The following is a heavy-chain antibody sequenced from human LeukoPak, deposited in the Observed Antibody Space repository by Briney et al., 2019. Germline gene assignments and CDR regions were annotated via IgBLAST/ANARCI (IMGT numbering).Heavy chain of an antibody. CDR1: DESFNNYF. Sequence: PSETLSLTCTVSDESFNNYFWNWIRQSPGKGLEWIVEINRSGITSYHPSLKGRLTMSADMSKNQFSLNLTSVTAADTVVYFCARGRKYYDILTGYYRPSHYFYMDVWGNGTTVTVSS. V-gene: IGHV4-34*01. CDR2: INRSGIT. CDR3: ARGRKYYDILTGYYRPSHYFYMDV. J-gene: IGHJ6*03. D-gene: IGHD3-9*01.